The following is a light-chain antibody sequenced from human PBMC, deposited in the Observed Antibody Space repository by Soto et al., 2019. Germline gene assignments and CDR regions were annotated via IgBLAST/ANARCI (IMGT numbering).Light chain of an antibody. Sequence: QSVLTQPASVSGSPGQSITISCTATSSDVDTHNYVSWYQQYPGKAPKLMIYEVINRPSGVSNRFSGSKSGNTASLIISGLQAEDEADYYCISYTSSSTLVFGGGTKLTVL. J-gene: IGLJ2*01. CDR1: SSDVDTHNY. CDR3: ISYTSSSTLV. V-gene: IGLV2-14*01. CDR2: EVI.